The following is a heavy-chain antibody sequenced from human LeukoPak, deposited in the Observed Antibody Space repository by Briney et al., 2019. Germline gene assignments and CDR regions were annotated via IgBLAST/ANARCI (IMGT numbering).Heavy chain of an antibody. Sequence: ASVKVSCKVSGYTLTELSMHWVRQAPGKGLEWMGGFVPEDGETIYAQKFQGRVTMTEDTSTDTAYMELSSLRSEDTAVYYCATANSYYYDSSGYLFEYWGQGTLVTVSS. D-gene: IGHD3-22*01. CDR1: GYTLTELS. CDR2: FVPEDGET. V-gene: IGHV1-24*01. J-gene: IGHJ4*02. CDR3: ATANSYYYDSSGYLFEY.